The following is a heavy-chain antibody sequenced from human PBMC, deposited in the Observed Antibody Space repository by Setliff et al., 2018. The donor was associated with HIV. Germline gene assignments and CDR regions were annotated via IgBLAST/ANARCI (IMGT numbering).Heavy chain of an antibody. CDR3: ARDKRYRFPFDS. CDR2: ISHTGST. CDR1: GGSLSDYY. V-gene: IGHV4-34*01. D-gene: IGHD2-2*02. J-gene: IGHJ4*02. Sequence: SETLSLTCAVYGGSLSDYYWSWIRQPPEMGLEWIAEISHTGSTKYNPSLGSRVTISLATSKNQFSLSLRSLSAADTAVYYCARDKRYRFPFDSWGQGTLVTVSS.